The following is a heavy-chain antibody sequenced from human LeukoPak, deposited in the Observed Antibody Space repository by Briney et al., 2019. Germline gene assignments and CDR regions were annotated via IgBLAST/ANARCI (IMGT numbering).Heavy chain of an antibody. CDR3: ARRCSGGSCYRQLDY. CDR2: INHSGST. CDR1: GGSFSGYY. J-gene: IGHJ4*02. V-gene: IGHV4-34*01. Sequence: PSETLSLTCAVYGGSFSGYYWSWIRQPPGKGLEWIGEINHSGSTNYNPSLKSRVTISVDTSKNQFSLKLSSVTAADTAVYYCARRCSGGSCYRQLDYWGQGTLVTVSS. D-gene: IGHD2-15*01.